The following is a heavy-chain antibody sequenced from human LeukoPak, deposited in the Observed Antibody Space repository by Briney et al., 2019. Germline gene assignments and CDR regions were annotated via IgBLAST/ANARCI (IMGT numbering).Heavy chain of an antibody. CDR2: IYITGST. CDR3: ARLKYYDSTSNSPGYYMDV. J-gene: IGHJ6*03. D-gene: IGHD3-22*01. CDR1: GGSIINYY. V-gene: IGHV4-4*07. Sequence: SETLSLTCSVAGGSIINYYWSWIRQSAGTGLEWVGRIYITGSTTYNPSLQSRLSMSVDTSKNQFSLRLRSVSAADTAVYYCARLKYYDSTSNSPGYYMDVWGKGITVTVSS.